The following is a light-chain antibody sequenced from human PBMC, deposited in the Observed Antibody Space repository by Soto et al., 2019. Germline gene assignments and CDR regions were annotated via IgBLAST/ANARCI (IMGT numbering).Light chain of an antibody. CDR3: AAWDDSLNGAWV. CDR2: SNN. V-gene: IGLV1-44*01. J-gene: IGLJ3*02. Sequence: QSVLTQPPSASRTPGQRVTISCSGSSSNIGSNTVNWYQQLPGTAPKLLIYSNNQRPSGVPDRFSGSKSGTSASLAISGLQSEDEADYYCAAWDDSLNGAWVFGGGTKLTVL. CDR1: SSNIGSNT.